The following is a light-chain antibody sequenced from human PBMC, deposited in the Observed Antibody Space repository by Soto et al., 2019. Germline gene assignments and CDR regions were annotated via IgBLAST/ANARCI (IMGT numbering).Light chain of an antibody. V-gene: IGKV1-9*01. CDR3: QQLNSLPFP. CDR1: QGISGY. J-gene: IGKJ3*01. CDR2: AAS. Sequence: IQLTQSPSSLSASVGDRVTLTCRATQGISGYVAWYQQKPGRAPQLLIYAASTLQSGVPSRFSGSGSGTDFTLTISSLQPEDFATYYCQQLNSLPFPFGPGTKVDVK.